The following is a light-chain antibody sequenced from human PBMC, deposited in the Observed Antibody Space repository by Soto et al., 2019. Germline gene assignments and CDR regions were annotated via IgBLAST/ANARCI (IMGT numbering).Light chain of an antibody. V-gene: IGLV2-23*01. CDR2: EAT. CDR1: SSDVGSYNL. J-gene: IGLJ3*02. CDR3: QAYDYSLTASV. Sequence: QSALTQPASVSGSPEQSITISCTGTSSDVGSYNLVSWYQQHPGKAPKVMIYEATKRPSGVSNRFSGSKSGNTASLTISGLQAEDEADYYCQAYDYSLTASVFGGGTQLTVL.